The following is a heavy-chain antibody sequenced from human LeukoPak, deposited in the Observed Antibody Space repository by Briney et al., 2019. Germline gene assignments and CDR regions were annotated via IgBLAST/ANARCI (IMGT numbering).Heavy chain of an antibody. CDR1: GFAFNNYA. J-gene: IGHJ6*02. V-gene: IGHV3-23*01. CDR2: ISGSGTST. CDR3: AKDRAHYYYGMDV. Sequence: PGGSLRLSCAASGFAFNNYAMSWVRQAPGKGLEWVSVISGSGTSTYSADSVKGRFIISRDNSKNTLYLQMNSLRAEDTAVYYCAKDRAHYYYGMDVWGQGTTVTVSS.